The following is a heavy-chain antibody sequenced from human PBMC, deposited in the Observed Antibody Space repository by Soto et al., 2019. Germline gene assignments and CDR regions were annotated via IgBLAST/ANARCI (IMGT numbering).Heavy chain of an antibody. V-gene: IGHV1-18*04. J-gene: IGHJ4*02. CDR3: ARGGRYSSSSDLTY. Sequence: QVQLVQSGPEVKKPGASVKVSCTPSGYTFTNYGVNWVRQAPGQGLEWMGWISADSGDTKYAQKFQGRVTMTTATSTRTAYMELRSLRFDDSAVYYCARGGRYSSSSDLTYWGQGTLVTVSS. CDR1: GYTFTNYG. CDR2: ISADSGDT. D-gene: IGHD6-6*01.